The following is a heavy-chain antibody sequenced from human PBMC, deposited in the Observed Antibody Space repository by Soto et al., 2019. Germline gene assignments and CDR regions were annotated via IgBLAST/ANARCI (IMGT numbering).Heavy chain of an antibody. D-gene: IGHD2-8*01. CDR3: ARDPSGVYFDH. Sequence: GGSLRLSCAASGFTFSSYGMHWVRQAPGKGLEWVAVIWYDGSNKYYADSVKGRFTISRDNSKNTLYLQMNSLRAEDTAVYYCARDPSGVYFDHWGQGTLVTVSS. V-gene: IGHV3-33*01. J-gene: IGHJ4*02. CDR2: IWYDGSNK. CDR1: GFTFSSYG.